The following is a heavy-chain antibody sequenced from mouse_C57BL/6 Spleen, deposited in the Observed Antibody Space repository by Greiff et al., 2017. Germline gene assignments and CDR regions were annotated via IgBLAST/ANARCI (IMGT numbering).Heavy chain of an antibody. CDR2: IFPGSGST. CDR1: GYTFTDYY. D-gene: IGHD2-1*01. CDR3: ARSHYGNYVGFAY. Sequence: QVQLKQSGPELVKPGASVKISCKASGYTFTDYYINWVKQRPGQGLEWIGWIFPGSGSTYYNEKFKGKATLTVDKSSSTAYMLLSSLTSEDSAVYFCARSHYGNYVGFAYWGQGTLVTVSA. J-gene: IGHJ3*01. V-gene: IGHV1-75*01.